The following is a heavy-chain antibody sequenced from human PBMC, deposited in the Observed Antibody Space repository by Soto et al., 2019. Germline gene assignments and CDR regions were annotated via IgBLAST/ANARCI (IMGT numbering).Heavy chain of an antibody. Sequence: ASVKVSCKASGYTFTSYDINWVRQATGQGLEWMGWMNPNSGNTGYAQKFQGRVTMTRNTSISTAYMELSSLRSEDTAVYYCARSRKGYCSSTSCRRGRGRPDWFDPWGQEPWSPSPQ. CDR3: ARSRKGYCSSTSCRRGRGRPDWFDP. V-gene: IGHV1-8*01. J-gene: IGHJ5*02. CDR1: GYTFTSYD. CDR2: MNPNSGNT. D-gene: IGHD2-2*01.